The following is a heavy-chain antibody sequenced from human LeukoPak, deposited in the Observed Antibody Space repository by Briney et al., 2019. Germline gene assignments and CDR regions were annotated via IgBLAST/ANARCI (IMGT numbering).Heavy chain of an antibody. CDR2: LSDSGGST. J-gene: IGHJ3*02. CDR1: GFSLSNYD. CDR3: AKRLYYGSGPLDI. D-gene: IGHD3-10*01. Sequence: GGSLRLSCAASGFSLSNYDMTWVRQAPGKGLDWVSTLSDSGGSTYYADSVKGRFTISRDNSKNTLYLQMSSLRAEDTAIYFCAKRLYYGSGPLDIWGQGTMVTVSS. V-gene: IGHV3-23*01.